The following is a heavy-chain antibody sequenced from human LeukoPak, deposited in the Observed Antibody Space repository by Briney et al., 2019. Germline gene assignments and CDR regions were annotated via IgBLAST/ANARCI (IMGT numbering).Heavy chain of an antibody. CDR3: ARVPDYSNKNWFDP. CDR2: IYYSGST. V-gene: IGHV4-31*03. Sequence: SQTLSLTCTVSGGSISSGGYYWSWIRQHPGKGLEWIGYIYYSGSTYYNPSLKSRVTISVDTSKNQFSLKLCSVTAADTAVYYCARVPDYSNKNWFDPWGQGTLVTVSS. CDR1: GGSISSGGYY. J-gene: IGHJ5*02. D-gene: IGHD4-11*01.